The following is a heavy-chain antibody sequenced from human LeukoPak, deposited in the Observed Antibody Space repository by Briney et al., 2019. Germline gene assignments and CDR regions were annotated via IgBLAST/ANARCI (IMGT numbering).Heavy chain of an antibody. V-gene: IGHV1-69*01. CDR3: ARESGYSYGSLDY. Sequence: SVKVSCKASGGTFSSYAIGWVRQAPGQGLEWMGGIIPIFGTANYAQKFQGRVTITADESTSTAYMELSSLRSEDTAVYYCARESGYSYGSLDYWGQGTLVTVSS. CDR2: IIPIFGTA. J-gene: IGHJ4*02. D-gene: IGHD5-18*01. CDR1: GGTFSSYA.